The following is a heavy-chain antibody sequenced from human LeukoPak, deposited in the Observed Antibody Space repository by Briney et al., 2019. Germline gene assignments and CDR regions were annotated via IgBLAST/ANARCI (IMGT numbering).Heavy chain of an antibody. J-gene: IGHJ4*02. Sequence: PGGSLRLSCAASGLTFSSYSMNWVRQAPGKGLEWVSSISSSSSYIYYADSVKGRFTISRDNAKNSLYLQMNSLRAEDTAVYYCARERGYCSGGSCYSGFDYWGQGTLVTVSS. V-gene: IGHV3-21*01. D-gene: IGHD2-15*01. CDR3: ARERGYCSGGSCYSGFDY. CDR2: ISSSSSYI. CDR1: GLTFSSYS.